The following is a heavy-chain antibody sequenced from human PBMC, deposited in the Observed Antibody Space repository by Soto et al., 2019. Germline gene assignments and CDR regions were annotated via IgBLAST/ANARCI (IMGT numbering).Heavy chain of an antibody. J-gene: IGHJ6*02. CDR1: GFTLSGYG. CDR2: IWNDGSNK. D-gene: IGHD3-3*01. Sequence: GGSLRPSCPVAGFTLSGYGRQGVRQAKGKGLEWVEIIWNDGSNKYYADSVKGRFTISRDNSKNTLYLQMNSLRAEDTAVYYCARDIPDTYDFWSGYYIPRPYYYYGMAVWGQGTTVTVSS. CDR3: ARDIPDTYDFWSGYYIPRPYYYYGMAV. V-gene: IGHV3-33*01.